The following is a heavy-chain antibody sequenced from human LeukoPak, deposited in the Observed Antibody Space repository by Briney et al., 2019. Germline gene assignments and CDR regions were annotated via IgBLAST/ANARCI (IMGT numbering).Heavy chain of an antibody. CDR1: GGSISSYY. J-gene: IGHJ4*02. CDR2: IYYSGST. V-gene: IGHV4-59*01. Sequence: SETLSLTCTVSGGSISSYYWSWLRQPPGKGLEWIGYIYYSGSTNYNPSLKSRVTISVDTSKNQFSLKLSFVTAADTAVYYCARDGAIVGATPYFDYWGQGTLVTASS. CDR3: ARDGAIVGATPYFDY. D-gene: IGHD1-26*01.